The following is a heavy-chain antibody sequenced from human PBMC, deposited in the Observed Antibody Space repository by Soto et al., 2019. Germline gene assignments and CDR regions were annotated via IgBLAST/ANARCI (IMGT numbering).Heavy chain of an antibody. Sequence: LSLTCAASGFTVSSNYMSWVRQAPGKGLEWVSVIYSGGSTYYADSVKGRFTISRDNSKNTLYLQMNSLRAEDTAVYYCARGNSSSWSTDYWGQGTLVTVSS. J-gene: IGHJ4*02. CDR3: ARGNSSSWSTDY. D-gene: IGHD6-13*01. CDR2: IYSGGST. V-gene: IGHV3-66*01. CDR1: GFTVSSNY.